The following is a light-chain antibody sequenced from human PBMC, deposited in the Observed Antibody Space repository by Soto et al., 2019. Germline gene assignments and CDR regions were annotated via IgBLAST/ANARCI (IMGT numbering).Light chain of an antibody. CDR3: QQYGSPPIT. CDR1: QRGSSTY. J-gene: IGKJ5*01. V-gene: IGKV3-20*01. CDR2: GTS. Sequence: PGEKSTLSFSAGQRGSSTYFAWYQQQPGQAPRLLMSGTSNRAAGTPDRFSGSGCGTDFTLTISSLEPEDFAVYYCQQYGSPPITFGQGTKLDIK.